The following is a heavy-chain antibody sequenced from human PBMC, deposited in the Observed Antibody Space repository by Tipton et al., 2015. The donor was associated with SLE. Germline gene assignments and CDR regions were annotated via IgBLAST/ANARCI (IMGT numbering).Heavy chain of an antibody. J-gene: IGHJ4*02. V-gene: IGHV4-4*02. Sequence: TLSLTCAVSGGSISSSNWWSWVRQPPGKGLEWIGEIYHSGSTNYNPSLKSRVTISVDKSKNQFSLKLSSVTAADTAVYYCARSSGGASSGYLYFFDYWGKGTLVTVSS. CDR3: ARSSGGASSGYLYFFDY. D-gene: IGHD3-22*01. CDR2: IYHSGST. CDR1: GGSISSSNW.